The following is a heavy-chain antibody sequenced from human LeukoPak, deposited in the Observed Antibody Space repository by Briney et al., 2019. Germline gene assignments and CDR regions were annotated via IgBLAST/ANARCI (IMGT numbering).Heavy chain of an antibody. D-gene: IGHD3-3*01. CDR2: ISYDGSNK. Sequence: PGRSLRLSCAASGFTFSSYAMHWVRQAPGKGLEWVAVISYDGSNKYYADSVKGRFTISRDNSKNTLYLQMNSLRAEDTAVYYCARVHDFWSGYSSYYYYGMDVWGQGTTVTVPS. J-gene: IGHJ6*02. CDR3: ARVHDFWSGYSSYYYYGMDV. V-gene: IGHV3-30-3*01. CDR1: GFTFSSYA.